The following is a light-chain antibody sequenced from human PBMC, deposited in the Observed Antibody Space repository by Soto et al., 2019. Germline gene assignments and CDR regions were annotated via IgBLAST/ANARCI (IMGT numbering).Light chain of an antibody. CDR2: EVS. Sequence: QSALTQPPSASGSPGQSVTISCTGSSSDVGGYNFVSWYQQHPGKAPKLMIYEVSKRPSGVPDRFSGSKSGNTASLTVSGLQADDEADYYCSSYAASNTFVFGIVTKLTVL. J-gene: IGLJ1*01. CDR1: SSDVGGYNF. CDR3: SSYAASNTFV. V-gene: IGLV2-8*01.